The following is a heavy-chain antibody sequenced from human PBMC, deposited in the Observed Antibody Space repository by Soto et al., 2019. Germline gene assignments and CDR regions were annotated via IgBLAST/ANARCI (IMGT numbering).Heavy chain of an antibody. CDR1: GGSISSTNW. D-gene: IGHD2-2*01. CDR3: ATTYCSSTSCYAEY. CDR2: ISHSGST. J-gene: IGHJ4*02. Sequence: QVQLQESGPGLVKPSGTLSLTCAVSGGSISSTNWWSWVRQPPGKGLEWIGDISHSGSTNYNPSLKSRVTLSVDKSRNQFSLKLTSVTAADTPVYYCATTYCSSTSCYAEYWGQGPLVTVSS. V-gene: IGHV4-4*02.